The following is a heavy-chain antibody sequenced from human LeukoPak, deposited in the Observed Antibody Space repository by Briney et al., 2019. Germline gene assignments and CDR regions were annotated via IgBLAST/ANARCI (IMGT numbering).Heavy chain of an antibody. CDR3: ARALSTVTTYFDS. CDR1: GVSLSGYD. V-gene: IGHV4-34*01. CDR2: INPTGST. Sequence: AGSLTLTCAVDGVSLSGYDWSWIRQPPGKGLEWIGEINPTGSTNYNPSLKSRVTISADTSKSQFSLELSSVTAADTAVFYCARALSTVTTYFDSWGQGTLVTVSS. D-gene: IGHD4-17*01. J-gene: IGHJ4*02.